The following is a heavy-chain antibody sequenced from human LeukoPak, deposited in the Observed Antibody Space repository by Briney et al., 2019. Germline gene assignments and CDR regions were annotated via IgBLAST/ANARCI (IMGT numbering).Heavy chain of an antibody. Sequence: SETLSPTCTVSGGSVSSSGYSWNWIRQPPGKTLEWIGYTYYSGSTNYNPSLKSRVTLSVDTSKNQFSLKLTFVTAADTAVYYCALRRLTSSQIIEDNWFGPWGQGTLVTVSS. CDR1: GGSVSSSGYS. D-gene: IGHD2/OR15-2a*01. J-gene: IGHJ5*02. CDR3: ALRRLTSSQIIEDNWFGP. CDR2: TYYSGST. V-gene: IGHV4-61*08.